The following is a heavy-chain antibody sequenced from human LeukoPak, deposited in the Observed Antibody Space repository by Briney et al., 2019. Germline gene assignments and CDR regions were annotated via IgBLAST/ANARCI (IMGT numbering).Heavy chain of an antibody. D-gene: IGHD6-19*01. CDR1: GFTFSTYA. CDR2: ITSSGGTT. J-gene: IGHJ4*02. CDR3: ARVRSDSSGWYEFDY. Sequence: GGSLRLSCSASGFTFSTYAMHWVRQAPGKGLEYVSAITSSGGTTHYADSVKGRFSISSDNSKNTLYLQMNSLRAEDTAVYYCARVRSDSSGWYEFDYWGQGTLVTVSS. V-gene: IGHV3-64*04.